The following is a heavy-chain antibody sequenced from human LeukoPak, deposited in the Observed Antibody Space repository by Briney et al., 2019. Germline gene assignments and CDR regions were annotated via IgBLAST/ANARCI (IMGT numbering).Heavy chain of an antibody. CDR3: ARGDTSSWSFDY. CDR2: IYPGDSHT. CDR1: GYNFASHW. D-gene: IGHD6-13*01. V-gene: IGHV5-51*01. J-gene: IGHJ4*02. Sequence: PGESLKISCKGTGYNFASHWIGWVRRMPGKGLEWMGIIYPGDSHTRYSPSFQGQVIISADKSISTAYLQWSSLRASDTAMYYCARGDTSSWSFDYWGQGTLVTVSS.